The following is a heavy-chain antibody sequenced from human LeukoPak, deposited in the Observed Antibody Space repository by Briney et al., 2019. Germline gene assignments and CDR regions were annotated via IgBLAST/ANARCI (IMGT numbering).Heavy chain of an antibody. CDR3: ARVPRENYDFWSGYYAPDY. Sequence: ASVKVSCKASGYTFTSHGISWVRQAPGQGLEWMGWISAHNGSTNYAQKLQGRVTMTTDTSTSTAYMELRSLRSDDTAVYYCARVPRENYDFWSGYYAPDYWGQGTLVTVSS. J-gene: IGHJ4*02. D-gene: IGHD3-3*01. CDR1: GYTFTSHG. CDR2: ISAHNGST. V-gene: IGHV1-18*01.